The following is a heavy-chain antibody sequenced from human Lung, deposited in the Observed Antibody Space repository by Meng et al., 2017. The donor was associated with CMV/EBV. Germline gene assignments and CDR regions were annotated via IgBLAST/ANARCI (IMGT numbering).Heavy chain of an antibody. CDR1: GFTFSTFS. CDR3: ARDGSDYYDVIGYGPVDD. Sequence: GGSXRLXCAASGFTFSTFSMAWVRQAPGRGLEWVASISSSTASVYYAGSVQGRFTISRDNARNSLFLQMNSATAEDTAVYYCARDGSDYYDVIGYGPVDDXGQGVLVTVSS. J-gene: IGHJ4*02. D-gene: IGHD3-22*01. CDR2: ISSSTASV. V-gene: IGHV3-21*06.